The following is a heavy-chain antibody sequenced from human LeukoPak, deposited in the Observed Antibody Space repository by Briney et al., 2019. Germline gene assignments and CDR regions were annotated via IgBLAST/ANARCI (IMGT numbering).Heavy chain of an antibody. CDR1: GGSISSYY. V-gene: IGHV4-4*07. D-gene: IGHD3-16*02. J-gene: IGHJ3*02. CDR2: IYASETT. CDR3: ARITFGGVISI. Sequence: PSETLSLTCTVSGGSISSYYWNWIRQPAGKGLEWIGRIYASETTNYNPSLKSRVTISVDTSKNQFSLKLSSVTAADTAVYYCARITFGGVISIWGQGTMVTVSS.